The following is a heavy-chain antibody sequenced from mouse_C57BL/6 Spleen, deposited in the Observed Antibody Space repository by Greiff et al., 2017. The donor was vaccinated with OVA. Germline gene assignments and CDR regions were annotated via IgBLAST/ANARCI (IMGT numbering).Heavy chain of an antibody. V-gene: IGHV1-54*01. D-gene: IGHD2-4*01. CDR2: INPGSGGT. Sequence: VKLMESGAELVRPGTSVKVSCKASGYAFTNYLIERVKQRPGQGLEWIGVINPGSGGTNYNEKFKGKATLTADKSSSTAYMQLSSLTSEDAAVYFCARYDYDVGFAYWGQGTLVTVSA. CDR1: GYAFTNYL. J-gene: IGHJ3*01. CDR3: ARYDYDVGFAY.